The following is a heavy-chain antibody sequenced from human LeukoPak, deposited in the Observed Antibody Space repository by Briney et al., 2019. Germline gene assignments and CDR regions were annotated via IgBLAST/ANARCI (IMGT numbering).Heavy chain of an antibody. J-gene: IGHJ2*01. D-gene: IGHD4-11*01. CDR2: MNPNSGNT. CDR3: ARENGATNWYFDL. CDR1: GYTFTSYD. Sequence: ASVKVSCKASGYTFTSYDINWVRQATGQGLEWMGWMNPNSGNTGYAQKFQGRVTMTRDTSTSTVYMELSSLRSEDTAVYYCARENGATNWYFDLWGRGTLVTVSS. V-gene: IGHV1-8*01.